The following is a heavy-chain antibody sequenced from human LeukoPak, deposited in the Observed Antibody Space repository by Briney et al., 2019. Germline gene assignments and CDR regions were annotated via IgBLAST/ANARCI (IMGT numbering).Heavy chain of an antibody. CDR2: IIGSGGNT. CDR3: AKGQLWLQGYYYYGMDV. Sequence: GGSLRLSSAASGFTFSSYAMSWVRQAPGKGLEWVSTIIGSGGNTYYADSVKGRFTISRDNSKNTLYLQMNSLRAEDTAVYYCAKGQLWLQGYYYYGMDVWGQGTTVTVSS. CDR1: GFTFSSYA. V-gene: IGHV3-23*01. J-gene: IGHJ6*02. D-gene: IGHD5-18*01.